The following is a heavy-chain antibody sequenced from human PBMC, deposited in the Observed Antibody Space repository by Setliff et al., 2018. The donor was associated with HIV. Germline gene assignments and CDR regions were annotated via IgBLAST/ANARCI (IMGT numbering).Heavy chain of an antibody. CDR2: IYHTGRT. Sequence: SETLSLTCSVSGGSIDNNKYYWTWIRQPPGKGLEWTGSIYHTGRTYYNRSLESRLTISIDTSKNQFSLKLTSVTAADTAMYYCASRIYYYDESRVLREEGFVPWGQGTLVTAPQ. J-gene: IGHJ5*02. D-gene: IGHD3-22*01. CDR1: GGSIDNNKYY. V-gene: IGHV4-39*01. CDR3: ASRIYYYDESRVLREEGFVP.